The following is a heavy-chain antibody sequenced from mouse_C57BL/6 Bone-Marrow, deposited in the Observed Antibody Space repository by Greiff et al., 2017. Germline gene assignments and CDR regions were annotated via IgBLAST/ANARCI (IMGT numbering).Heavy chain of an antibody. V-gene: IGHV1-39*01. D-gene: IGHD1-1*01. CDR2: INPNYGTT. CDR1: GYSFTDYN. CDR3: ARARGLLRAYFDY. Sequence: EVQLQESGPELVKPGASVKISCKASGYSFTDYNMNWVKQSNGKSLEWIGVINPNYGTTSYNQKFKGKASLTVDQSSSTSYMQLSSLTSEDSAVYYCARARGLLRAYFDYWGQGTMLTVSS. J-gene: IGHJ2*01.